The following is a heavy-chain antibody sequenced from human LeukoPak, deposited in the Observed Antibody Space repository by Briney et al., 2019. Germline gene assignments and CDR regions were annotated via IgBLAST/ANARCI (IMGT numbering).Heavy chain of an antibody. D-gene: IGHD3-10*02. CDR1: GFTFSSYN. CDR3: AELGITMIGGV. Sequence: GVSLTLSCAPSGFTFSSYNMKLVRQAPGNGLEWASYISSSGSTIYYADSVKGRFTISRDNAKNSLYLQMNSLRAEDTAVYYCAELGITMIGGVWGKGTTVTISS. V-gene: IGHV3-48*03. J-gene: IGHJ6*04. CDR2: ISSSGSTI.